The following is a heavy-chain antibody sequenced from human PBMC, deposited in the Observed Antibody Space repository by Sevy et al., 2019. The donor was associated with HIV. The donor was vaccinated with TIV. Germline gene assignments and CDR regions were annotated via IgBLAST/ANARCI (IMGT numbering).Heavy chain of an antibody. CDR1: GFTFGDYA. J-gene: IGHJ4*02. CDR2: IRSKAYGGTT. Sequence: GGSLRLSCTASGFTFGDYAMSWFRQAPGKGLEWAGFIRSKAYGGTTEYAASVKGRFTISRDDSKSIAYLQMNSLKTEDTAVYYCTRPRSAYYYDSSGYYPVSYYWGQGTLVTVSS. D-gene: IGHD3-22*01. CDR3: TRPRSAYYYDSSGYYPVSYY. V-gene: IGHV3-49*03.